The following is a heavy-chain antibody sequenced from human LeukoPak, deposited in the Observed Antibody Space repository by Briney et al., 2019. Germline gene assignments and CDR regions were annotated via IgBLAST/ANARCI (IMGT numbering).Heavy chain of an antibody. CDR2: INPSGGST. CDR1: GYTFTSYA. V-gene: IGHV1-46*01. CDR3: ARGGYYYDSSGYYEVGPH. D-gene: IGHD3-22*01. J-gene: IGHJ4*02. Sequence: ASVKVSCKASGYTFTSYAMNWVRQAPGQGLEWMGIINPSGGSTSYAQKFQGRVTMTRDTSTSTVYMELSSLRSEDTAMYYCARGGYYYDSSGYYEVGPHWGQGTLVTVSS.